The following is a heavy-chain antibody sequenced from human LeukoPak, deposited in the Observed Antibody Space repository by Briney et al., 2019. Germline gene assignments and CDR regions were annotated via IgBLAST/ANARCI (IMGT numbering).Heavy chain of an antibody. Sequence: GGSLRLSCVASGFSFGNYSMDWVRQAPGKGLEWVGNIKQDGSEKHYVDSVKGRFTISRDNAKNSLYLDMNSLRVEDTAIYYCTRDFDPWGQGTLVTVSS. CDR1: GFSFGNYS. J-gene: IGHJ5*02. CDR3: TRDFDP. V-gene: IGHV3-7*01. CDR2: IKQDGSEK.